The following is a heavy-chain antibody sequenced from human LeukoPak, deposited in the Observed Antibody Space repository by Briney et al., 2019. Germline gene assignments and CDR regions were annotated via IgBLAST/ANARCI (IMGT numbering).Heavy chain of an antibody. CDR2: ISGGGTNR. J-gene: IGHJ4*02. CDR1: GFTFSTYA. V-gene: IGHV3-23*01. CDR3: AKEMEPYRRWELRDYFDY. D-gene: IGHD1-26*01. Sequence: PGGSLRLSCAASGFTFSTYAMSWVRQAPGKGLEWVSAISGGGTNRYCADSVKGRFAISRDNSKNTLYLQMNSLRPEDTALYYCAKEMEPYRRWELRDYFDYWGQGTLVTVSS.